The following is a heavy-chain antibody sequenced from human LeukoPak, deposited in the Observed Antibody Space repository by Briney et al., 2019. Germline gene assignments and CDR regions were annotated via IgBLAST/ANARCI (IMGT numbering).Heavy chain of an antibody. CDR1: RGLMRHCH. J-gene: IGHJ4*02. CDR3: ARGDISSWYRFDY. V-gene: IGHV4-59*01. D-gene: IGHD6-19*01. Sequence: PSETLTLICAESRGLMRHCHGLGIRQPPGKGLEWIGYISYSASTNYNPPLKSRATISVDTSKNQFSLKLNSVTAADTAVYYCARGDISSWYRFDYWGQGALVTVSS. CDR2: ISYSAST.